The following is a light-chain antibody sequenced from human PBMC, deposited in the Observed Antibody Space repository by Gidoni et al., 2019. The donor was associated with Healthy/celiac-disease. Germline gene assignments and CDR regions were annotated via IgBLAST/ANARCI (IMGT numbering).Light chain of an antibody. CDR3: SSYTSSSTLVV. CDR1: SSAVGGYNY. Sequence: QSALTQPASVSGSPGQSITISCTGTSSAVGGYNYVSWYQQHPGKSPKLMIYEVSNRPSGGSNRFSGSKSGNTASLTISGLQAEDEADYYCSSYTSSSTLVVFGTGTKVTVL. V-gene: IGLV2-14*01. J-gene: IGLJ1*01. CDR2: EVS.